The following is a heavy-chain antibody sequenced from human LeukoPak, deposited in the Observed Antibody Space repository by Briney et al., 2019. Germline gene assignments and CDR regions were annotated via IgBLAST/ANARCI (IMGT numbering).Heavy chain of an antibody. CDR3: ARGIWSARTVDYYLDY. D-gene: IGHD2-21*01. V-gene: IGHV1-3*01. Sequence: GASVKVSCKASGGTFISYDISWVRQAPGQRFEWMGWINAGNGHTKYSQNFQGRVTITRDSSASTAYMELSSLTSEDTAVYYCARGIWSARTVDYYLDYWGQGTLVTVSS. CDR1: GGTFISYD. CDR2: INAGNGHT. J-gene: IGHJ4*02.